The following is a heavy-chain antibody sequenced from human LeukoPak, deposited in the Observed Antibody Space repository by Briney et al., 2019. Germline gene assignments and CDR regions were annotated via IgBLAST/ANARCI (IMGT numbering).Heavy chain of an antibody. CDR1: GYTFTSYY. CDR2: INPSGGST. V-gene: IGHV1-46*01. J-gene: IGHJ4*02. Sequence: ASVKVSCKASGYTFTSYYMHWVRQAPGQGREWMGIINPSGGSTSYAQKFQGRVTMTRDMSTSTVYMELSSLRSEDTAVYYCARARGGYYPKKWIDYWGQGTLVTVSS. CDR3: ARARGGYYPKKWIDY. D-gene: IGHD3-22*01.